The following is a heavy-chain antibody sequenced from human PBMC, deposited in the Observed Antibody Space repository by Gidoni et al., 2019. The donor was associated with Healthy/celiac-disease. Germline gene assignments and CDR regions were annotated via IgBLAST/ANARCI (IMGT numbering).Heavy chain of an antibody. CDR1: GFTFSSYS. V-gene: IGHV3-48*02. Sequence: EVQLVDSGGGLVQPGASLRLSCAASGFTFSSYSMNWVRQAPGKGLEWVSYISSSSSTIYYADSVKGRFTISRDNAKNSLYLQMNSLRDEDTAVYYCASYSGSYYLDLGAFDIWGQGTMVTVSS. CDR2: ISSSSSTI. CDR3: ASYSGSYYLDLGAFDI. J-gene: IGHJ3*02. D-gene: IGHD1-26*01.